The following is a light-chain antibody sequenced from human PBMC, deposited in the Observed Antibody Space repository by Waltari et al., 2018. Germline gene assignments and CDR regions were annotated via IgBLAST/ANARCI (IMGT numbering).Light chain of an antibody. CDR1: QSVGSSS. Sequence: EIVLTQSPGTASLSPGERVTLSCRASQSVGSSSLAWYQQKPGQAPTLVLYRASRRATGIPDRFSGSGSGTDFSLTISRLEPEDFAVYYCQQHGTLPATFGQGTKVEIK. J-gene: IGKJ1*01. V-gene: IGKV3-20*01. CDR3: QQHGTLPAT. CDR2: RAS.